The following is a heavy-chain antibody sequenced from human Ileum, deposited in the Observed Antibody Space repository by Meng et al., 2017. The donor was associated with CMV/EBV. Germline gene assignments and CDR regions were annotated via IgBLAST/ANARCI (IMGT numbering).Heavy chain of an antibody. CDR1: GASISSYS. CDR2: IYISGRT. V-gene: IGHV4-4*07. Sequence: QVQLQESGPGLVKPSEPLSLTCSVSGASISSYSWSWIRQPAGKGLEWIGRIYISGRTNYNPSLKSRVTMSVDTSKNQFSLNLSSVTAADTAVYYCARGYCSGATCYPYYFDYWGQGTLVTVSS. D-gene: IGHD2-15*01. J-gene: IGHJ4*02. CDR3: ARGYCSGATCYPYYFDY.